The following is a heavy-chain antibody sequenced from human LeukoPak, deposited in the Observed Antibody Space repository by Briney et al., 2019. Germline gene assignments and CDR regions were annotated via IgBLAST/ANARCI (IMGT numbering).Heavy chain of an antibody. CDR1: GCTFSANG. CDR2: ISGRGVST. CDR3: ARDRRASYGYLFDY. V-gene: IGHV3-23*01. D-gene: IGHD5-18*01. J-gene: IGHJ4*02. Sequence: RLSWACSGCTFSANGRGWGRESAGNRLGLIARISGRGVSTSYADSVKGRFTISRDNAKNSLYLQMNSLRAEDTAVYYCARDRRASYGYLFDYWGQGPLVTVSS.